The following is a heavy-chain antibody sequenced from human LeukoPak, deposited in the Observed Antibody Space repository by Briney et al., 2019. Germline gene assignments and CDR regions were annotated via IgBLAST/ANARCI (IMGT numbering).Heavy chain of an antibody. CDR3: AKDGLPNSAGELLRGNWLDP. Sequence: GGSLRLSCAASGFTFSSYAMSWVRQAPGKGLEWVSAISGSGGSTYYADSVKGRFTISRDNSKNTLYLQMNSLRAEDTAVYYCAKDGLPNSAGELLRGNWLDPWGQGTLVTVSS. CDR1: GFTFSSYA. V-gene: IGHV3-23*01. J-gene: IGHJ5*02. D-gene: IGHD1-26*01. CDR2: ISGSGGST.